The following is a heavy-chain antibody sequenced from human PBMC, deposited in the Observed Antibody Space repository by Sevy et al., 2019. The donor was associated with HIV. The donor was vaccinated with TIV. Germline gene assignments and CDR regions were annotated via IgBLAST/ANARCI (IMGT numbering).Heavy chain of an antibody. J-gene: IGHJ6*02. Sequence: GGSLRLSCAASGFTFSSYAMSWVRQAPGKGLEWVSAISGSGGSTYYADSVKGRFTISRDNSKNTLYLQMNSLRAEDRAVYYCAKERGAGMVRGVIITGAGMDVWGQGTTVTVSS. V-gene: IGHV3-23*01. CDR3: AKERGAGMVRGVIITGAGMDV. CDR2: ISGSGGST. CDR1: GFTFSSYA. D-gene: IGHD3-10*01.